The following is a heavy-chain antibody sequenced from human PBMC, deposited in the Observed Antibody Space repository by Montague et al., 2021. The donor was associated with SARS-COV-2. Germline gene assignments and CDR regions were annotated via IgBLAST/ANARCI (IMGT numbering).Heavy chain of an antibody. CDR1: GDSIDSSASY. J-gene: IGHJ6*02. V-gene: IGHV4-39*07. CDR2: IYESGTT. D-gene: IGHD3-3*01. CDR3: ARGVRVANRPDRFSYSLDV. Sequence: SETLSLTCSVSGDSIDSSASYWGWVRQTPGKGLEWIGNIYESGTTSYNPSLGSRVTISVDSSKPQSSLRLYSMTAADTAVYYCARGVRVANRPDRFSYSLDVWGRGTAVIVTS.